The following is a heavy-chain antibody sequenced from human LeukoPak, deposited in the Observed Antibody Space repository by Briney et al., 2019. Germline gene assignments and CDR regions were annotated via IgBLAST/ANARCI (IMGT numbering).Heavy chain of an antibody. V-gene: IGHV3-21*01. CDR3: ARDTTMVPFDP. Sequence: PGGSLRLSCAASGFTFSTYTMNWVRQVPGKGLEWVSSISSSSGFIYYADSVKGRFTISRDNAKNSLYLQMNSLRVEDTAVYYCARDTTMVPFDPWGQGTLVTVSS. CDR2: ISSSSGFI. J-gene: IGHJ5*02. CDR1: GFTFSTYT. D-gene: IGHD5-18*01.